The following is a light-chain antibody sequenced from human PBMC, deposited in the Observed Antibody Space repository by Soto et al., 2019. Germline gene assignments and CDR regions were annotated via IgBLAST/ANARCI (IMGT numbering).Light chain of an antibody. CDR3: QQYDNLPLT. V-gene: IGKV1-33*01. J-gene: IGKJ4*01. Sequence: DVQMTQSPSSLSASVGDRVTITCQASQDISNYLNWYQQKPGQAPKLLIYDASNLETGVPSRFSGSGSGTVSTFTISSLQPEDIATYYCQQYDNLPLTFGGGTKVEIK. CDR2: DAS. CDR1: QDISNY.